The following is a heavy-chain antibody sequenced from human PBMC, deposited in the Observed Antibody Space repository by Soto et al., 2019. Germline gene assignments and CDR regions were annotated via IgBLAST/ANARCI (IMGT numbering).Heavy chain of an antibody. CDR3: ATYDSSGYYRKNFDY. Sequence: QVQLVQSGAEVKKPGSSVKVSCKASGGTFSSYAISWVRQAPGQGLEWMGGIIPIFGTANYAQKFQGRVTITADKSTRTAYMELSSLRSEDTAVYYCATYDSSGYYRKNFDYWGQGTLVTVSS. J-gene: IGHJ4*02. D-gene: IGHD3-22*01. CDR2: IIPIFGTA. CDR1: GGTFSSYA. V-gene: IGHV1-69*06.